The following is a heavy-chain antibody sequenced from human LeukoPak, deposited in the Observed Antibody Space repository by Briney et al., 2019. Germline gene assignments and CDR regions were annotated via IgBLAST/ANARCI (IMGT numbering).Heavy chain of an antibody. D-gene: IGHD2/OR15-2a*01. CDR1: GFTLSVYS. CDR2: ISYDGNNE. V-gene: IGHV3-30-3*01. CDR3: AKEGTLRRIDY. Sequence: PGRSLRLSCAASGFTLSVYSIHWVRQAPGKGLEWMALISYDGNNEYYAESVKGRFTISRDNSKNTLSLQMNSLRPEDTAVYYCAKEGTLRRIDYWGQGTLVTVSS. J-gene: IGHJ4*02.